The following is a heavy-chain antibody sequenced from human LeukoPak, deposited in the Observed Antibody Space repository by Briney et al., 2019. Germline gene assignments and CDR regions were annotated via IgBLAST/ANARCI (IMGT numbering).Heavy chain of an antibody. CDR3: ARDQGSGGWYVGY. Sequence: ASVKVSCKSSGYTFTIYAIRCVRHASGQGCEWMLWIRAYKDNTNYTQTPPRSLPINRYTSTSTAYMELRSLTSDDTAVYYCARDQGSGGWYVGYWGQGTLVTVSS. D-gene: IGHD6-19*01. J-gene: IGHJ4*02. V-gene: IGHV1-18*01. CDR2: IRAYKDNT. CDR1: GYTFTIYA.